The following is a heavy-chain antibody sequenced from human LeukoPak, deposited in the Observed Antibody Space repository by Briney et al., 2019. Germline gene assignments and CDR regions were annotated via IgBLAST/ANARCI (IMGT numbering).Heavy chain of an antibody. Sequence: SETLSLTCTVSGGSISSYYWSWIRQPPGKGLEWIGYIYYSGSTNYNPSLKSRVTISVDTSKNQFSLKLSSVTAADTAVYYCARSSGAVAGANIDYWGQGTLVTVSS. J-gene: IGHJ4*02. V-gene: IGHV4-59*01. CDR1: GGSISSYY. CDR2: IYYSGST. CDR3: ARSSGAVAGANIDY. D-gene: IGHD6-19*01.